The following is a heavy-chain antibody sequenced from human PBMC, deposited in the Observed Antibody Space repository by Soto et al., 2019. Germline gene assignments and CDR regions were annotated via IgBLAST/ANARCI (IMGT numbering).Heavy chain of an antibody. V-gene: IGHV5-51*01. J-gene: IGHJ4*02. D-gene: IGHD6-19*01. CDR3: ARPRSSGSIVRYFDY. Sequence: GESQKISYKGSGYSYSSYWIGWERQLPGKGLEWMGIIYPGDSDTRYSPSFQGQVTISADKSISTAYLQWSSLKASDTAMYYCARPRSSGSIVRYFDYWGQGTLVTVSS. CDR1: GYSYSSYW. CDR2: IYPGDSDT.